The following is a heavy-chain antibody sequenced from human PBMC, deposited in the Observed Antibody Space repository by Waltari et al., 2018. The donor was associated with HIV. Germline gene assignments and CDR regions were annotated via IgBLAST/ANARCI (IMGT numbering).Heavy chain of an antibody. D-gene: IGHD3-10*01. J-gene: IGHJ4*02. CDR2: IYDSGDT. CDR3: ARDRDGSGALDY. V-gene: IGHV4-31*01. Sequence: QVQLQESGPGLVKPSQTLSLTCTVSGGSISNGGYYWSWIRQHPGKGLQWIGYIYDSGDTYYNPSLRSLFTLSVDTSKNQFSLKVKSVTAADTAMYYCARDRDGSGALDYWGQGNLVTVSA. CDR1: GGSISNGGYY.